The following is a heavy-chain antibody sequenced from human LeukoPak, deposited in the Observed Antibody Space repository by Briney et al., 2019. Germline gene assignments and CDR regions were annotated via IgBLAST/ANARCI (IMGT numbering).Heavy chain of an antibody. CDR2: IYYSGST. J-gene: IGHJ3*02. Sequence: SETLSLTCTVSGGSISSYYWSRIRQPPGKGLEWIGYIYYSGSTNYNPSLKSRVTISVGTSKNQFSLKLSSVTAADTAVYYCARGDYVWGSYRLDAFDIWGQGTMVTVSS. CDR1: GGSISSYY. V-gene: IGHV4-59*01. CDR3: ARGDYVWGSYRLDAFDI. D-gene: IGHD3-16*02.